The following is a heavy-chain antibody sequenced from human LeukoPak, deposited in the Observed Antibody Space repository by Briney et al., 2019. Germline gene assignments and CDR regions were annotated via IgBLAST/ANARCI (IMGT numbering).Heavy chain of an antibody. J-gene: IGHJ4*02. CDR2: ISYDGSNK. D-gene: IGHD2-15*01. V-gene: IGHV3-30*04. CDR3: ARVGYCSGGSCYSFDY. CDR1: GFTFSSYA. Sequence: GGSLRLSCAASGFTFSSYAMHWVRQAPGKGLEWVAVISYDGSNKYYADSVKGRFTISRDNSKNTLYLQMNCLRAEDTAVYYCARVGYCSGGSCYSFDYWGQGTLVTVSS.